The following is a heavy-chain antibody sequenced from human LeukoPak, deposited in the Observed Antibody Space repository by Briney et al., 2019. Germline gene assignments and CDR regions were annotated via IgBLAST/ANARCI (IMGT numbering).Heavy chain of an antibody. Sequence: ASVKVPCKASGYTFTSYGISWVRQAPGQGLKWMGWISAYNGNTNYAQKLQGRVTMTTDTSTSTAYMELRSLRSDDTAVYYCARGFAGRIAAAEGDYWGQGTLVTVSS. J-gene: IGHJ4*02. CDR1: GYTFTSYG. CDR2: ISAYNGNT. V-gene: IGHV1-18*01. D-gene: IGHD6-13*01. CDR3: ARGFAGRIAAAEGDY.